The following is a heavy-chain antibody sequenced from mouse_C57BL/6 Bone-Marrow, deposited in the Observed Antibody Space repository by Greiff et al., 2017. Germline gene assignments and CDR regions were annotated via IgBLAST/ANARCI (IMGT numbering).Heavy chain of an antibody. CDR3: ALYGSSPAGFAY. CDR2: IYPGDGDT. CDR1: GYAFSSSW. J-gene: IGHJ3*01. D-gene: IGHD1-1*01. V-gene: IGHV1-82*01. Sequence: QVQLQQSGPELVKPGASVKISCKASGYAFSSSWMNWVKQRPGKGLEWIGRIYPGDGDTNYNGKFKGKATLTADKSSSTAYMQLSSLTSEDSAVYFCALYGSSPAGFAYWGQGTLVTVSA.